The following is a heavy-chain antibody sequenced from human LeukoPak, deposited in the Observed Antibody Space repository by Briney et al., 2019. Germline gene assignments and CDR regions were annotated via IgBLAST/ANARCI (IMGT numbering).Heavy chain of an antibody. CDR1: GFTFDDYA. V-gene: IGHV3-9*01. CDR3: AKGPRDSCYNCYYYYGMDV. CDR2: ISWNSGSI. J-gene: IGHJ6*02. Sequence: PSGGSLRLSCAASGFTFDDYAMHWVRQAPGKGLEWVSGISWNSGSIGYADSVKGRFTISRDNAKNSLYLQMNSLRAEDTALYYCAKGPRDSCYNCYYYYGMDVWGQGTTVTVSS. D-gene: IGHD2-2*02.